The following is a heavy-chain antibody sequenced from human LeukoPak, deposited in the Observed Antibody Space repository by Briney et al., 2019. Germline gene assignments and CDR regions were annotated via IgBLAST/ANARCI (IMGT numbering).Heavy chain of an antibody. Sequence: SETLSLTCTVSGGSISSYYWSWIRQPPGKGLEWIGYIYCSGSTNYNPSLKSRVTISVDTSKNQFSLKLSSVTAADTAVYYCARAKPRDAFDIWGQGTMVTVSS. J-gene: IGHJ3*02. CDR2: IYCSGST. CDR1: GGSISSYY. CDR3: ARAKPRDAFDI. V-gene: IGHV4-59*01.